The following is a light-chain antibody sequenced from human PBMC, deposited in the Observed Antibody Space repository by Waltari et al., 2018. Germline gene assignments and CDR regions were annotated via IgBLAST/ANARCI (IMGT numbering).Light chain of an antibody. Sequence: DIVLTQSPDSLAVSLGEMATINCRSSQTVLYSSNSKNYLAWCQRKPGQPPKLLIYWASTRESGVPDRFSGSGSGTDFTLTISSLQAEDVAVYYCQQYYSPPFTFGQGTKLEIK. CDR2: WAS. J-gene: IGKJ2*01. V-gene: IGKV4-1*01. CDR1: QTVLYSSNSKNY. CDR3: QQYYSPPFT.